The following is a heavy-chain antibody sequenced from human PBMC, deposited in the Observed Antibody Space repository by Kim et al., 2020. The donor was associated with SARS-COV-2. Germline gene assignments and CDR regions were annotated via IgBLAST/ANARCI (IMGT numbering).Heavy chain of an antibody. CDR2: INHSGST. CDR1: GGSFSGYY. D-gene: IGHD3-10*01. J-gene: IGHJ4*02. Sequence: SETLSLTCAVYGGSFSGYYWSWIRQPPGKGLEWIGEINHSGSTNYNPSLKSRVTISVDTSKNQFSLKLSSVTAADTAVYYCARAGRFGEVYFDYWGQGTL. CDR3: ARAGRFGEVYFDY. V-gene: IGHV4-34*01.